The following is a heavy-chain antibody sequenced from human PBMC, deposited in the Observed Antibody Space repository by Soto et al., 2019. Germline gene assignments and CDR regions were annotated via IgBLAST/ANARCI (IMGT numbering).Heavy chain of an antibody. V-gene: IGHV3-23*01. J-gene: IGHJ4*02. CDR3: AKDLGLHPATPDYPYF. CDR2: ISGSGGST. Sequence: GGSLRLSCAASGFTFSSYAMSWVRQAPGKGLEWVSAISGSGGSTYYADSVKGRFTISRDNSKNTLYLQMNSLRAEDTAVYYCAKDLGLHPATPDYPYFWGQGTLVTVSS. CDR1: GFTFSSYA. D-gene: IGHD2-15*01.